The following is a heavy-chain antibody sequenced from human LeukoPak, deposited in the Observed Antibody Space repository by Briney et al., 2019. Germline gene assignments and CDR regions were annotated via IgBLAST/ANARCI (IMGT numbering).Heavy chain of an antibody. V-gene: IGHV3-21*01. CDR3: ASEIPNLRYCSTTSCDY. Sequence: WGSLRLSCTASGFTFSSYSMNWVRQAPGKGLEWVSSITRSSSFLYYADSVKGRFTISRDNAKSSLYLQMSGLRAEDTAVYYCASEIPNLRYCSTTSCDYWGQGTPVTVSS. CDR2: ITRSSSFL. J-gene: IGHJ4*02. CDR1: GFTFSSYS. D-gene: IGHD2-2*01.